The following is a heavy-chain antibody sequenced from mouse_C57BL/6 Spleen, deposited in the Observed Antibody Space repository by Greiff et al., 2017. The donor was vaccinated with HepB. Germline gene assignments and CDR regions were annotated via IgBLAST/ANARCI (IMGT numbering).Heavy chain of an antibody. V-gene: IGHV5-12*01. Sequence: EVKLVESGGGLVQPGGSLKLSCAASGFTFSDYYMYWVRQTPEKRLEWVAYISNGGGSTYYPDTVKGRFTISRDNAKNTLYLQMSRLKSEDTAMYYCARGHYDYDVGFAYWGQGTLVTVSA. CDR1: GFTFSDYY. D-gene: IGHD2-4*01. CDR3: ARGHYDYDVGFAY. J-gene: IGHJ3*01. CDR2: ISNGGGST.